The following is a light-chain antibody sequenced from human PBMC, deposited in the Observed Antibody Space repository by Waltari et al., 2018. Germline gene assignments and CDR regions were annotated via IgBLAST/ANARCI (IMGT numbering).Light chain of an antibody. CDR1: ELENHY. CDR3: QAWDSNTVR. Sequence: SYELTQAPSVSVSPGQTASITCSGVELENHYVYWYQQKEGHSPVLVMHQDTKRPSGIPELVSGSNPGNTATLTISGTQAVDEADYYCQAWDSNTVRFGGGTKLTVL. V-gene: IGLV3-1*01. J-gene: IGLJ2*01. CDR2: QDT.